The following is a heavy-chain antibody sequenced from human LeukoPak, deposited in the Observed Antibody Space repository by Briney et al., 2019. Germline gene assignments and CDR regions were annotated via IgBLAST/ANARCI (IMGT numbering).Heavy chain of an antibody. D-gene: IGHD3-3*01. J-gene: IGHJ4*02. CDR2: IIPIFGTA. V-gene: IGHV1-69*13. CDR3: ARDHDFWSGYYTGVFDY. CDR1: GGTFSSYA. Sequence: SVKVSCKASGGTFSSYAISWVRQAPGQGLEWMGGIIPIFGTANYAQKFQGRVTIIADESTSTAYMELSSLRSEDTAVYYCARDHDFWSGYYTGVFDYWGQGTLVTVSS.